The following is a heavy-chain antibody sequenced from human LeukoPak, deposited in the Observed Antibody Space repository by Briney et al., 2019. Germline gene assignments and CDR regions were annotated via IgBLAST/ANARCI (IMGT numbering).Heavy chain of an antibody. J-gene: IGHJ4*02. Sequence: PGGSLRLSCAASGFTFSTYSMNWVRQAPGKGLEWVSSISNSGSYIYYADSVKGRFTISRDNAKNSLYLQMNSLRAEDTAVYYCARDFIIQAVVVLAAMDYWGQGTLVTVSS. CDR1: GFTFSTYS. CDR3: ARDFIIQAVVVLAAMDY. D-gene: IGHD2-2*01. CDR2: ISNSGSYI. V-gene: IGHV3-21*01.